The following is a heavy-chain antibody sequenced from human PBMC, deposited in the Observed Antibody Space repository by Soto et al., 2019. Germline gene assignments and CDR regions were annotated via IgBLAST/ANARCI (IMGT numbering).Heavy chain of an antibody. CDR2: INAGNGNT. CDR3: ARDLVGATTHFTFDY. D-gene: IGHD1-26*01. V-gene: IGHV1-3*01. Sequence: ASVKVSCKASGYTFTSYAMHWVRQAPGQRLEWMGWINAGNGNTKYSQKFQGRVTITRDTSASTAYMELSSLRSEDTAVYYCARDLVGATTHFTFDYWGQGTLVTVSS. CDR1: GYTFTSYA. J-gene: IGHJ4*02.